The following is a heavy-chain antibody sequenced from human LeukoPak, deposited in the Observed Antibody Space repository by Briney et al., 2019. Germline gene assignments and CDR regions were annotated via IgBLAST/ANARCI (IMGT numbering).Heavy chain of an antibody. V-gene: IGHV5-51*01. J-gene: IGHJ3*02. CDR1: GYRFSDYW. CDR2: IYPSDSHN. Sequence: GESLKISCKGSGYRFSDYWIGWVRQMPGKGLEWMGVIYPSDSHNKYSPSFQGQVTISADKSISTAHLQWSSLKASDTAMYYCARTGHSSGWYGGFDIWGQGTLVTVSS. D-gene: IGHD6-19*01. CDR3: ARTGHSSGWYGGFDI.